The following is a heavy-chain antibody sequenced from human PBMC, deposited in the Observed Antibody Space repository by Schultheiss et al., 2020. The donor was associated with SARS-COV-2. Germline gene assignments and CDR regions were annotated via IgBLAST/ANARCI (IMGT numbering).Heavy chain of an antibody. Sequence: GESLKISCAASGFTFSSYAMSWVRQAPGKGLEWVSAISGSGGSTYYADSVKGRFTISRDNSKNTLYLQMNSLRAEDTAVYYCAKETTVTNPFDYWGQGTLVTVSS. J-gene: IGHJ4*02. CDR1: GFTFSSYA. D-gene: IGHD4-11*01. CDR2: ISGSGGST. V-gene: IGHV3-23*01. CDR3: AKETTVTNPFDY.